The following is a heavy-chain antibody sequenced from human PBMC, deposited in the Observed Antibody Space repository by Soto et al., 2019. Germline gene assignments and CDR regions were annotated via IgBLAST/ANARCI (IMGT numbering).Heavy chain of an antibody. Sequence: QITLKESGPPLVNPTQTLTLTCTFSGFSLSTSGVGVGWIRQPPGKALEWLALIYWNDDKRYSPSLKSRLTITKDTSKNQVVLTMTNMDPVDTATYYCAHGGLLWFGELLLYDYWGQGTLVTVSS. J-gene: IGHJ4*02. D-gene: IGHD3-10*01. CDR2: IYWNDDK. CDR3: AHGGLLWFGELLLYDY. V-gene: IGHV2-5*01. CDR1: GFSLSTSGVG.